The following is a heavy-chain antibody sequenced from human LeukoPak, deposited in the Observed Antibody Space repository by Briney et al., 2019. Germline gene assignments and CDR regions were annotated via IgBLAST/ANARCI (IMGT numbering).Heavy chain of an antibody. J-gene: IGHJ4*02. Sequence: GGSLRLSCAASGFTFSSYSMNWVRQAPGKGLEWVSSIDTSTTYMTYADSVKGRFTISRDNARNSLYLQMYSLRAEDTAVYYCAKRGYSYGQFDYWGQGTLVTVSS. CDR3: AKRGYSYGQFDY. D-gene: IGHD5-18*01. CDR2: IDTSTTYM. V-gene: IGHV3-21*04. CDR1: GFTFSSYS.